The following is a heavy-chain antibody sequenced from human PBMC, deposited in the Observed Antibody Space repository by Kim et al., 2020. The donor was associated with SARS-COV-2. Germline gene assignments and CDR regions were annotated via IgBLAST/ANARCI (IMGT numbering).Heavy chain of an antibody. V-gene: IGHV3-48*01. CDR2: ISSSSSTI. CDR3: ARDGGGIFDP. D-gene: IGHD6-13*01. CDR1: GFTFSSYS. J-gene: IGHJ5*02. Sequence: GGSLRLSCAASGFTFSSYSMNWVRQAPGKGLEWVSYISSSSSTIYYADPVKGRFTISRDNAKNSLYLQMNSLRAEDTAVYYCARDGGGIFDPWGQGTLVTVPS.